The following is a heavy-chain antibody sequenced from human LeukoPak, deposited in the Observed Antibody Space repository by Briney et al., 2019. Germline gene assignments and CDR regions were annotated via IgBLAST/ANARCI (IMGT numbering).Heavy chain of an antibody. CDR3: ARAGGNGYYFDY. D-gene: IGHD4-23*01. Sequence: GGSLRLSCAASGFTFSDYYMGWIRQAPGKGLEWVSYIGSSGHYTNYADSVKGRFTISRDNAKNSLYLQMNSLRAEDTAVYYCARAGGNGYYFDYWGQGTLVTVSS. CDR2: IGSSGHYT. V-gene: IGHV3-11*06. J-gene: IGHJ4*02. CDR1: GFTFSDYY.